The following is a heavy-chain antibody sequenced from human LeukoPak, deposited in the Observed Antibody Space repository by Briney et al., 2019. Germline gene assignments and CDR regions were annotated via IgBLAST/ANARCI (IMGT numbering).Heavy chain of an antibody. V-gene: IGHV1-2*06. D-gene: IGHD6-19*01. CDR1: GYTLTDYY. Sequence: ASVKVSCKASGYTLTDYYMHWVRQAPGQGLEWMGRINPNSGGTNYVQKFQGRVTMTRDTSISTAYMELSRLRSDDTAVYYCARDERQWLDLDYWGQGTLVTVSS. CDR2: INPNSGGT. CDR3: ARDERQWLDLDY. J-gene: IGHJ4*02.